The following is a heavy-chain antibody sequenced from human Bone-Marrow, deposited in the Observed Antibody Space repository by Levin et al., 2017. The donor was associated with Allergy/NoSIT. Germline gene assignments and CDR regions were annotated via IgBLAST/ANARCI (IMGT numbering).Heavy chain of an antibody. D-gene: IGHD1-1*01. CDR3: ASRIWKDV. CDR1: GFTVSSNY. CDR2: IYSGGST. Sequence: PSGGSLRLSCAASGFTVSSNYMSWVRQAPGKGLEWVSVIYSGGSTYYADSVKGRFTISRDNSKNTLYLQMNSLRAEDTAVYYCASRIWKDVWGKGTTVTVSS. V-gene: IGHV3-53*01. J-gene: IGHJ6*04.